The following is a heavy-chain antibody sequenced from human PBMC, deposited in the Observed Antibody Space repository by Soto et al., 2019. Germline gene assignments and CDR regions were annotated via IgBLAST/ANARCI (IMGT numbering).Heavy chain of an antibody. CDR1: GGSISSYY. CDR2: IYYSGST. V-gene: IGHV4-59*01. Sequence: QVQLQESGPGLVKPSETLSLTCTVSGGSISSYYWSWIRQPPGKGLEWIGYIYYSGSTNYNPSLKSRVTISVDTSKNQCALKLSSVTAADTAVYYCARSEGRDGYNPFDYWGQGTLVTVSS. CDR3: ARSEGRDGYNPFDY. D-gene: IGHD5-12*01. J-gene: IGHJ4*02.